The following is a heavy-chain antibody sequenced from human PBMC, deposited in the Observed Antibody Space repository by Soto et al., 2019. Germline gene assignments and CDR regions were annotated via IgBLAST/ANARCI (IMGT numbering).Heavy chain of an antibody. CDR2: IYSSGST. Sequence: EVQLVESGGGLIQPGGSLRLSCAASGFTVSSKDMSWVRQAPGKGLEWVSGIYSSGSTSYVDSVKGRFTISRDNSKNTLYLQMNSLRVEDTAVYYCASRPPFDYWGQGTLVTVSS. CDR1: GFTVSSKD. CDR3: ASRPPFDY. J-gene: IGHJ4*02. V-gene: IGHV3-53*01.